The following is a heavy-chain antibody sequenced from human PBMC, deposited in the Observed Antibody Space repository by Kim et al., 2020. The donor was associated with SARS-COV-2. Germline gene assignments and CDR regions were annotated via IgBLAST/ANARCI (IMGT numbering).Heavy chain of an antibody. CDR3: ARDGRFLEWSYIDY. J-gene: IGHJ4*02. D-gene: IGHD3-3*01. V-gene: IGHV3-33*01. Sequence: YADSMKGRFTISRDNSKNTLYLQMNSLRAEDTAVYYCARDGRFLEWSYIDYWGQGTLVTVSS.